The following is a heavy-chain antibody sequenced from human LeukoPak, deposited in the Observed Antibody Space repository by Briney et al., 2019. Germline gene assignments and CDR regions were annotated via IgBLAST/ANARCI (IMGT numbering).Heavy chain of an antibody. D-gene: IGHD6-19*01. CDR1: GGSISSSSYY. CDR2: IYYSGST. Sequence: SETLSLTCTVSGGSISSSSYYWGWIRQPPGTGLEWVGSIYYSGSTYYNPSLKSRVTISVDTSKNQFSLKLSSVTAADTAVYYCAREGGSSTDSSGWYTPPIDYWGQGTLVTVSS. J-gene: IGHJ4*02. V-gene: IGHV4-39*07. CDR3: AREGGSSTDSSGWYTPPIDY.